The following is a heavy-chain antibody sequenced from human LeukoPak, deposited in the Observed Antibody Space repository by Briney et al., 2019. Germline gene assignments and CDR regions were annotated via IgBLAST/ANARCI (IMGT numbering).Heavy chain of an antibody. CDR1: GFTFDDYA. CDR2: ISWNSVSI. CDR3: AKDIGSSGFPSFDY. Sequence: SLRLSCAASGFTFDDYAMHWVRQAPGKGLEWVSGISWNSVSIGYADSVKGRFTISRDNAKNSLYLQMNSLRAEDTALYYCAKDIGSSGFPSFDYWGQGTLVTVSS. D-gene: IGHD6-19*01. J-gene: IGHJ4*02. V-gene: IGHV3-9*01.